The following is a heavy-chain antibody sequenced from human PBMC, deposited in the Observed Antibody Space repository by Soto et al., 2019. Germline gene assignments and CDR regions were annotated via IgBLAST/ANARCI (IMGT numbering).Heavy chain of an antibody. CDR1: GFTFSSYA. J-gene: IGHJ4*02. Sequence: EVQLLESGGGLVQPGGSLRLSCAASGFTFSSYAMSWVRQAPGKGLEWVSAISGSGGSTYYADSGKGRFTISRDNSKNTLYLQMNSLRAGDTAVYYCAKENGYSSSWFEFNYWGQGTLVTVSS. V-gene: IGHV3-23*01. CDR2: ISGSGGST. D-gene: IGHD6-13*01. CDR3: AKENGYSSSWFEFNY.